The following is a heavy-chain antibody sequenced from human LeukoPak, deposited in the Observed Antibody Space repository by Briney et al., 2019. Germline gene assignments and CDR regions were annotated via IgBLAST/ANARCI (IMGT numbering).Heavy chain of an antibody. CDR2: INTNTGNP. CDR1: GYTFTSYA. CDR3: ARAVPWWLRFSTYYMDV. J-gene: IGHJ6*03. V-gene: IGHV7-4-1*02. Sequence: ASVKVSCKASGYTFTSYAMNWVRQAPGQGLEWRGWINTNTGNPTYAQGFTGRFVFSLDTSVSTAYLQISSLKAEDTAVYYCARAVPWWLRFSTYYMDVWGKGTTVTVSS. D-gene: IGHD5-12*01.